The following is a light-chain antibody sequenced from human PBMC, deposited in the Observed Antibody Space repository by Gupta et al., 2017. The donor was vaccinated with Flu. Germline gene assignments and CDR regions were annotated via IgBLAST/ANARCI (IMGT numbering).Light chain of an antibody. J-gene: IGLJ3*02. Sequence: SVKITCTLSSGHSRYAGAWHQQQPERRPRYLMKINGDGSNTKGDAIPDSFSGSSSGAERYLTIASLKAEDEDDYCWQTGGSGEVFGGGTKLTVL. CDR2: INGDGSN. CDR1: SGHSRYA. CDR3: QTGGSGEV. V-gene: IGLV4-69*01.